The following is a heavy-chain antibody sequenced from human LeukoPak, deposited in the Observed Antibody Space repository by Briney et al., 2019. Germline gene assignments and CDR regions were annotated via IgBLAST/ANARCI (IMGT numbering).Heavy chain of an antibody. CDR3: ARHGSGWSFDY. Sequence: PSETLSLTCKVSGGSISTYYWSWFRQPPGKGLEWIGYIYNSGSTTYNPSFKSRVTISVDTSKNQFSLKLTSVTATDTAVYYCARHGSGWSFDYWGQGALVTVSS. CDR2: IYNSGST. J-gene: IGHJ4*02. V-gene: IGHV4-59*01. CDR1: GGSISTYY. D-gene: IGHD6-19*01.